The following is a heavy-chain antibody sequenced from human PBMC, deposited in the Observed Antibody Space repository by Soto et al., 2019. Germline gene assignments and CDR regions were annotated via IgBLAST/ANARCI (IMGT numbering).Heavy chain of an antibody. D-gene: IGHD6-19*01. Sequence: QVQLVESGGGVVQPGRSLRLSCAASGFTFSTFAMHWVRQAPGKGLEWVALISNDGITKYYAESVKGRFTISRDNSKNTLYLEMDSLRTEDTAVCYAYSSGWWGQGTRVTVSS. CDR3: YSSGW. CDR1: GFTFSTFA. V-gene: IGHV3-30*03. CDR2: ISNDGITK. J-gene: IGHJ4*02.